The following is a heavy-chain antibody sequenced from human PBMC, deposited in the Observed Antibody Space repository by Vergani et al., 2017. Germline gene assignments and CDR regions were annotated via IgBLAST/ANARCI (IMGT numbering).Heavy chain of an antibody. V-gene: IGHV4-39*01. D-gene: IGHD3-16*01. CDR2: IYNSGNG. J-gene: IGHJ2*01. CDR3: ASGKYYSDSTSHFRGRYFDV. Sequence: QMQLQESGPGLLKAPETLSLTCTVPGDSIISRSYYWGWIRQPPGKGLEWIGSIYNSGNGDTSSSLKTRVTISADTSKNQFSLRLTSVTAADTAVYYCASGKYYSDSTSHFRGRYFDVWGRGTLVTVPS. CDR1: GDSIISRSYY.